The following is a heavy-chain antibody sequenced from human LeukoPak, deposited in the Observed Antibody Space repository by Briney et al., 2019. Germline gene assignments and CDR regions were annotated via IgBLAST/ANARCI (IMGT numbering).Heavy chain of an antibody. J-gene: IGHJ6*03. CDR1: GFTFDDYG. V-gene: IGHV3-20*04. D-gene: IGHD6-13*01. CDR3: AILAAAAPPPNYYMDV. Sequence: PGGSLRLSCAASGFTFDDYGMSWVRHAPGKGLEWVSGINWNGGSTGYADSVKGRFTISRDNAKNSLYLQMNSLRAEDTALYYCAILAAAAPPPNYYMDVWGKGTTVTVSS. CDR2: INWNGGST.